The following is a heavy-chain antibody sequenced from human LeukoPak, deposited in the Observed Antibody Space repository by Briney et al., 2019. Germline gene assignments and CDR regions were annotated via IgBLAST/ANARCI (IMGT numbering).Heavy chain of an antibody. CDR3: ARADNLNAFDY. D-gene: IGHD1-1*01. Sequence: SETLSLTCTVSGDSISSGGYLWTWIRQHPGKGLECIGYINSRGSTFHNPSLKSRLTISVDPSKNQFSLKLSSVTAADTAVYYCARADNLNAFDYWGQGTLLTVSS. J-gene: IGHJ4*02. V-gene: IGHV4-31*03. CDR2: INSRGST. CDR1: GDSISSGGYL.